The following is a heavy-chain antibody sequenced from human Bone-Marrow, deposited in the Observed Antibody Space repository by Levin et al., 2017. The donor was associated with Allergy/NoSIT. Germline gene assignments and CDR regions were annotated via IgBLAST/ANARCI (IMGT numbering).Heavy chain of an antibody. CDR1: GFTFDNYA. D-gene: IGHD2-2*02. CDR2: FSGGITTT. Sequence: GGSLRLSCAASGFTFDNYAMSWVRQTPGKGLESVSTFSGGITTTWSADSVKGRFTISRDNSRYTLYLQMNSLRADDTAVYYCAKATAASCAGATCYNFDSWGQGTLVTVSS. V-gene: IGHV3-23*01. J-gene: IGHJ4*02. CDR3: AKATAASCAGATCYNFDS.